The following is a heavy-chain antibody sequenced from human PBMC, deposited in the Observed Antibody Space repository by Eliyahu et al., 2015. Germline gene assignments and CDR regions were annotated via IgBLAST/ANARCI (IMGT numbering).Heavy chain of an antibody. CDR2: ISYDGSNK. CDR3: ARELNDFWSGSFDY. CDR1: GFXFSSYA. Sequence: QVQLVESGGGVVQPGRSLXXXCXXLGFXFSSYATXWGRQAPGKGLGWVAVISYDGSNKYYADSVKGRFTISRDNSKNTLYLQMNSLRAEDTAVYYCARELNDFWSGSFDYWGQGTLVTVSS. J-gene: IGHJ4*02. V-gene: IGHV3-30-3*01. D-gene: IGHD3-3*01.